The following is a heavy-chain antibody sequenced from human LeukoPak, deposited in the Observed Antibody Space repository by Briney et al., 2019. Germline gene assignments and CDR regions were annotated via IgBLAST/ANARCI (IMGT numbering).Heavy chain of an antibody. J-gene: IGHJ4*02. CDR3: AKGSSSSRPYYFDY. CDR2: ISYDGSNK. CDR1: GFTFSTYT. D-gene: IGHD6-13*01. V-gene: IGHV3-30-3*01. Sequence: GRSLRLSCAASGFTFSTYTMHWVRQAPSKGLNWVAVISYDGSNKYYADSVKGRFTVSRDDFMNTLYLQMNSLRAEDTAVYYCAKGSSSSRPYYFDYWGQGTLVTVSS.